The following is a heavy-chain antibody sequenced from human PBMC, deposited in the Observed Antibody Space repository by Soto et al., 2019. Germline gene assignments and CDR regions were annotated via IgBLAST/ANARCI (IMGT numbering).Heavy chain of an antibody. CDR2: ISGSGGST. J-gene: IGHJ6*03. CDR3: AKDGPPLSSFYYYYYYMDV. Sequence: GGSLRLSCAASGFTFSSYAMSWVRQAPGKGLEWVSAISGSGGSTYYADSVKGRFTISRDNSKNTLYLQMNSLRAEDTAVYYCAKDGPPLSSFYYYYYYMDVWGKGTTVTVSS. V-gene: IGHV3-23*01. CDR1: GFTFSSYA. D-gene: IGHD6-6*01.